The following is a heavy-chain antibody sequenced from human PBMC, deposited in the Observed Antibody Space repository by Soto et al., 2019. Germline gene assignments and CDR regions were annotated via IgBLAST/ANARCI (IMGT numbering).Heavy chain of an antibody. V-gene: IGHV3-30*18. CDR2: ISYDGSNK. CDR3: AKARSSALFTLWVYYYYGMDV. D-gene: IGHD3-22*01. Sequence: GGSLRLSCAASGFTFSSYGMHWVRQAPGKGLEWVAVISYDGSNKYYADSVKGRFTISRDNSKNTLYLQMNSLRAEDTAVYYCAKARSSALFTLWVYYYYGMDVWGQGTTVTVSS. CDR1: GFTFSSYG. J-gene: IGHJ6*02.